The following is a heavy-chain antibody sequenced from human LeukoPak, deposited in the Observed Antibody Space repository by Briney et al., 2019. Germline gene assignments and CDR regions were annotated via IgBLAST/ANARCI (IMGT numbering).Heavy chain of an antibody. CDR1: GFTFSTFG. V-gene: IGHV3-33*06. D-gene: IGHD6-19*01. Sequence: GGSLRLSCTVSGFTFSTFGMHWVRQAPGKGLEWVANIWYDGINKYYADSVKGRFTISRDNSKNTLYLQMNSLTAEDTAVYYCAKGVHSSGWWGTPPRDYLGYWGQGTLVTVSS. J-gene: IGHJ4*02. CDR2: IWYDGINK. CDR3: AKGVHSSGWWGTPPRDYLGY.